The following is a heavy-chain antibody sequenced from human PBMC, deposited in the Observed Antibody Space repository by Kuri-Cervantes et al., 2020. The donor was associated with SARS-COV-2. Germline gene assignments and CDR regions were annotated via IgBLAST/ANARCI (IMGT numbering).Heavy chain of an antibody. Sequence: GESLKFSCAASGFTVSSNYMSWVRQAPGKGLEWVSVIYSGGSTYYADSVKGRFTISRHHSKNTLYLQMNSLKTEDTAVYYCTTDKHPLGYCSGGSCYSSYWGQGTLVTVSS. D-gene: IGHD2-15*01. CDR2: IYSGGST. V-gene: IGHV3-53*01. J-gene: IGHJ4*02. CDR1: GFTVSSNY. CDR3: TTDKHPLGYCSGGSCYSSY.